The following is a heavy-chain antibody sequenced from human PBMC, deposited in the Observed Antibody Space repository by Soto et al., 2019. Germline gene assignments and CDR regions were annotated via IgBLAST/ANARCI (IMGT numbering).Heavy chain of an antibody. Sequence: PGGSLRLSCAASGFTFSDYYMSWIRQAPRKGLEWVSYISSSSSYTNYADSVKGRFTISRDNAKNSLYLQMNSLRAEDTAVYYCARDYDILTGYSHYYYYYGMDVWGQGTTVTVSS. CDR3: ARDYDILTGYSHYYYYYGMDV. D-gene: IGHD3-9*01. CDR1: GFTFSDYY. J-gene: IGHJ6*02. V-gene: IGHV3-11*06. CDR2: ISSSSSYT.